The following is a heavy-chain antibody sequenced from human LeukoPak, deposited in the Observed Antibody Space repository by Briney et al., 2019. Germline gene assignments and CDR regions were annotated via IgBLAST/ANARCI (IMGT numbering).Heavy chain of an antibody. D-gene: IGHD1-14*01. CDR2: ISSSSSYI. Sequence: PGGSLRLSCAGSGFAFSTYWMSWVRQAPGKGLEWVSSISSSSSYIYYADSVKGRFTISRDNAKNSLYLQMNSLRAEDTAVYYCARARRGLRDAFDIWGQGTMVTVSS. CDR1: GFAFSTYW. V-gene: IGHV3-21*01. CDR3: ARARRGLRDAFDI. J-gene: IGHJ3*02.